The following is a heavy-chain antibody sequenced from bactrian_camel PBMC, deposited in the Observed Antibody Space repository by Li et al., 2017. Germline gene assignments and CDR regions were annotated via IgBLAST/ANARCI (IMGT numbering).Heavy chain of an antibody. D-gene: IGHD1*01. J-gene: IGHJ4*01. V-gene: IGHV3S40*01. CDR1: GYTYDIYC. Sequence: VQLVESGGGSVQAGGSLRLSCAAPGYTYDIYCMGWFRQAPGKERERVAAIYTAAGSTYYADSVKGRFTISRDNAKNTVYLQMNSLKPEDTAMYYCAAERAWRDWGCPVRHTEYTFWGQGTQVTFS. CDR3: AAERAWRDWGCPVRHTEYTF. CDR2: IYTAAGST.